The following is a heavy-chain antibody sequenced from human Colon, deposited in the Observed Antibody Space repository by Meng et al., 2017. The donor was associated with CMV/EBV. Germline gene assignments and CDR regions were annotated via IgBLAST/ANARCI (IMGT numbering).Heavy chain of an antibody. CDR2: IYSGGDIA. CDR1: GFTFSSYA. J-gene: IGHJ4*02. Sequence: GESLKISCSASGFTFSSYAMSWVRPAPGKGMQWVSVIYSGGDIADYADSVKGRFTLSRDNSRSTLYLQMSTLRIEDTATYYCAKVPRLGDPDSDPDDWGQGTLVTVSS. V-gene: IGHV3-23*03. D-gene: IGHD2-21*02. CDR3: AKVPRLGDPDSDPDD.